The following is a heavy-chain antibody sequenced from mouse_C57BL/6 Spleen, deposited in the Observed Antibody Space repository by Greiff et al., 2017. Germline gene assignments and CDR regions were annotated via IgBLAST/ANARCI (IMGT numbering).Heavy chain of an antibody. Sequence: VQLKQSGPELVKPGASVKISCKASGYTFTDYYMNWVKQSHGKSLEWIGDINPNNGGTSYNQKFKGKATLTVDTSSSTAYMELRSLTSEDSAVYYCARQGSNWGLYYYAMDYWGQGTSVTVSS. V-gene: IGHV1-26*01. CDR1: GYTFTDYY. D-gene: IGHD4-1*01. J-gene: IGHJ4*01. CDR2: INPNNGGT. CDR3: ARQGSNWGLYYYAMDY.